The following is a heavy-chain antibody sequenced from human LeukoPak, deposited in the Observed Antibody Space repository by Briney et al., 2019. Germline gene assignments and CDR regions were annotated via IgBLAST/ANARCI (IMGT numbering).Heavy chain of an antibody. J-gene: IGHJ4*02. CDR2: IYSSGST. V-gene: IGHV4-59*08. CDR3: ARHAYYYDSSGYLPYYFDY. D-gene: IGHD3-22*01. CDR1: GGSISSYY. Sequence: SETLSLTCTVSGGSISSYYWSWIRQPPGKGLEWIGYIYSSGSTNYNPSLKSRVTISVDTSKNQFSLKLNFVTAADTAVYYCARHAYYYDSSGYLPYYFDYWGQGTLVTVSS.